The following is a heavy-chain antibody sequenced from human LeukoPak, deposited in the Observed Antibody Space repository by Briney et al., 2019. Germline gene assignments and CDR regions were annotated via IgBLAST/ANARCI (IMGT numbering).Heavy chain of an antibody. CDR2: ISSSGSTI. V-gene: IGHV3-48*03. CDR1: GFTFSSYE. J-gene: IGHJ5*02. Sequence: GGSLRLSCAASGFTFSSYEMNWVRQAPGKGLEWVSYISSSGSTIYYADSVKGRFTISRDNAKNSLYLQMNSLRAEDTAVYYCARDRSDGWFDPWGQGTLVTVSS. CDR3: ARDRSDGWFDP. D-gene: IGHD3-3*01.